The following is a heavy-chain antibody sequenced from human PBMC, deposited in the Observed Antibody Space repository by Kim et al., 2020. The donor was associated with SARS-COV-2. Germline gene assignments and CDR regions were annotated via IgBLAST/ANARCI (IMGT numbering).Heavy chain of an antibody. CDR1: GGSISSYY. CDR3: ARVRGSTADWYFDL. J-gene: IGHJ2*01. D-gene: IGHD6-13*01. Sequence: SETLSLTCTVSGGSISSYYWSWIRQPPGKGLEWIGYIYYSGSTNYNPSLKSRVTISVDTSKNQFSLKLSSVTAADTAVYYCARVRGSTADWYFDLWGRGTLVTVSS. CDR2: IYYSGST. V-gene: IGHV4-59*13.